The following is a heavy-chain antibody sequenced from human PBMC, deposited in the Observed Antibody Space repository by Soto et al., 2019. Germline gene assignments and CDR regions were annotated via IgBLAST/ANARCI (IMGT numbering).Heavy chain of an antibody. D-gene: IGHD1-26*01. V-gene: IGHV3-30*03. Sequence: GGSLRLSCAASGFTFSSYGMHWVRQAPGKWLEWVRVISYDGSNKYYAYSVKGLFTISREKANNSLYLQINSLRAEDTVVYYCARGGSYFGYWGQGTLVTVPS. CDR1: GFTFSSYG. CDR2: ISYDGSNK. CDR3: ARGGSYFGY. J-gene: IGHJ4*02.